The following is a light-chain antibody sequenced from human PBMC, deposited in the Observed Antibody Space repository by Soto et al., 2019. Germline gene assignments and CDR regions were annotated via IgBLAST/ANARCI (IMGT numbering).Light chain of an antibody. CDR2: GAS. CDR1: QSVNNNY. J-gene: IGKJ1*01. Sequence: EIGLTQSPGTLSLSPGERATLSCRASQSVNNNYLAWYQQKPGQAPRVLIYGASSRATGIPDWFSGSGSGNDFTLTISRLEPADFAVYYCQQYGSSPLTFGQGTKVEIK. V-gene: IGKV3-20*01. CDR3: QQYGSSPLT.